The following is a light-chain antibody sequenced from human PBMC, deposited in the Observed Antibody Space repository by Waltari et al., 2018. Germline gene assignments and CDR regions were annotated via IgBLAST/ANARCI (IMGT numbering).Light chain of an antibody. CDR3: QHYVRLPVT. CDR2: GAS. Sequence: EIVLTQSPGTLSLSPGERATLSCRASQSVGKTLAWYQQKPGQDPRLLIYGASRRATGGPDRLSGSGCGTDFSLTISRLEPEDVAVYYCQHYVRLPVTFGQGTKVEIK. CDR1: QSVGKT. V-gene: IGKV3-20*01. J-gene: IGKJ1*01.